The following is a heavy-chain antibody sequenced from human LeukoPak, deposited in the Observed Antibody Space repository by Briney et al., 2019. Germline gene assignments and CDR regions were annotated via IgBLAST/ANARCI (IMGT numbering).Heavy chain of an antibody. D-gene: IGHD3-10*01. V-gene: IGHV3-53*01. CDR2: IYGGGTT. Sequence: GGSLRLSCAASGVTVSRNYMTWVRQAPGKGLKWVSIIYGGGTTDYADSVKGRFTISRDNSKNTLYLQMNNLRAEDTAIYYCERAALWFGEGPAFDSWGQGTLVTVSS. CDR1: GVTVSRNY. J-gene: IGHJ4*02. CDR3: ERAALWFGEGPAFDS.